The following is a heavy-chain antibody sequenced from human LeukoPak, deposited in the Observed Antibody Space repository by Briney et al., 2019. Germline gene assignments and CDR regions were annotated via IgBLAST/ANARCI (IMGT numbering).Heavy chain of an antibody. Sequence: PSETLSLTCAVSGYPISSNYFWGWIRQPPGKGLEWIGGIYHSGTTYYNPSLKSRVTLLLDTSKNQFSLKLSSVSAADTAMYFCAIWVVPLEGDAWGFIGDYWGQGILVTVSS. CDR2: IYHSGTT. D-gene: IGHD3-16*01. CDR3: AIWVVPLEGDAWGFIGDY. V-gene: IGHV4-38-2*01. J-gene: IGHJ4*02. CDR1: GYPISSNYF.